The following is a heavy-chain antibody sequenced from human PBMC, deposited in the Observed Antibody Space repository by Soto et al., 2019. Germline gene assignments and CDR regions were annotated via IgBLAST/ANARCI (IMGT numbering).Heavy chain of an antibody. V-gene: IGHV4-30-2*01. D-gene: IGHD4-17*01. CDR1: GGSISSGGYS. Sequence: SETLSLTCAVSGGSISSGGYSWSWIRQPPGKGLEWIGYIYHSGSTYYNPSLKSRVTISVDRSKNQFSLKLSSVTAADTAVYYCASLMGFTVTTYNRVFALWGRGTLVTVSS. J-gene: IGHJ2*01. CDR2: IYHSGST. CDR3: ASLMGFTVTTYNRVFAL.